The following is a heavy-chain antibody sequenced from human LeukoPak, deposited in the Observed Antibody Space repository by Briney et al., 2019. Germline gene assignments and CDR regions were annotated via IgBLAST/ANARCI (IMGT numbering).Heavy chain of an antibody. J-gene: IGHJ1*01. CDR2: IYYSGST. Sequence: SETLSLTCTVSGGSISSYYWSWIRQPPGKGLEWIGYIYYSGSTNYNPTLKSRVTISVDTSKNQFSLKLSSVTAADTAVYYCARNNWNYFLPWGQGTLVTVSS. V-gene: IGHV4-59*08. D-gene: IGHD1-20*01. CDR1: GGSISSYY. CDR3: ARNNWNYFLP.